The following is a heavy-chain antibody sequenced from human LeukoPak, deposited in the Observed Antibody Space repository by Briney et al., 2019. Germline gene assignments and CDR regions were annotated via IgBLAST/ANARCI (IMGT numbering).Heavy chain of an antibody. Sequence: GRSLRLSCAASGFTFSSYGMHWVRQAPGKGLEWVSGISGSGGSTYYADSVKGRFTISRDNSKNTLYLQRSSLRVEDTAVYYCAKGATAMITYYFDSWGQGTLVTVSS. V-gene: IGHV3-23*01. CDR3: AKGATAMITYYFDS. CDR1: GFTFSSYG. J-gene: IGHJ4*02. D-gene: IGHD5-18*01. CDR2: ISGSGGST.